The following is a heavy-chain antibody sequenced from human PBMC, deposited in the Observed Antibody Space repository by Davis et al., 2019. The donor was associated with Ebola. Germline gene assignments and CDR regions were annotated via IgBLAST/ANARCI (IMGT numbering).Heavy chain of an antibody. Sequence: PGGSLRLSCATSGFSLNIYGIHWVRQAPGKGLEWVAVMWADGYQKYYVDSVKGRFTVSRDTSKNTVYLQMNSLRAEDTAVYYCARDVSTSAAGGLLLAENRFDPWGQGTLVTVSS. D-gene: IGHD6-13*01. CDR2: MWADGYQK. CDR3: ARDVSTSAAGGLLLAENRFDP. J-gene: IGHJ5*02. CDR1: GFSLNIYG. V-gene: IGHV3-33*01.